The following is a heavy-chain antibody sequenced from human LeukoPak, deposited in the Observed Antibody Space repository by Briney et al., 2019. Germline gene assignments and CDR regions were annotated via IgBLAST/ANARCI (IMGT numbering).Heavy chain of an antibody. CDR1: GGTFSSYA. D-gene: IGHD2-15*01. Sequence: SVKVSCKASGGTFSSYAISWVRQAPGQGLEWMGGIIPIFGTANYAQKFQGRVTITADESTSTAYMERSSLRSEDTAVYYCATLGYCSGGSCYDYYYYYYMDVWGKGTTVTVSS. CDR2: IIPIFGTA. J-gene: IGHJ6*03. CDR3: ATLGYCSGGSCYDYYYYYYMDV. V-gene: IGHV1-69*13.